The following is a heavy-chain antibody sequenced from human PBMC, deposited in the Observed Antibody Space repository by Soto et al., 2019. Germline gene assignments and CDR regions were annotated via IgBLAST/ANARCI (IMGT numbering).Heavy chain of an antibody. D-gene: IGHD1-26*01. J-gene: IGHJ4*02. V-gene: IGHV3-74*01. CDR1: GFTFNNKW. CDR2: IDGYSTTT. Sequence: EVQLVESGGGLVQPGGSLRLSCTASGFTFNNKWMHWVRQAPGKGLVWVSRIDGYSTTTNYADSVKGRFTISRDNAKNTVFLHVNSLTDEDTGVYYCARGGAMGVDYWGEGTLVTVSS. CDR3: ARGGAMGVDY.